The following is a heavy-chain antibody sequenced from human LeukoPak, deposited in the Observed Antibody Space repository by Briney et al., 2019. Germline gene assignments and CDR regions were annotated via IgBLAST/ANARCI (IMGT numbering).Heavy chain of an antibody. V-gene: IGHV3-73*01. D-gene: IGHD6-19*01. J-gene: IGHJ4*02. CDR3: TRHFIAVAGTDY. CDR1: GFTFSGSA. Sequence: GGSLRLSCAASGFTFSGSAMHWVRQASGKGLEWVGRIRSKANSYATAYAASVKGRFTISRDDSKNTAYLQMNSLKTEDTAVYYCTRHFIAVAGTDYWGQGTLVTVSS. CDR2: IRSKANSYAT.